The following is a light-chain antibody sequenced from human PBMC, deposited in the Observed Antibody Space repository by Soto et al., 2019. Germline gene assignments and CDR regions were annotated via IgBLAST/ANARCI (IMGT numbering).Light chain of an antibody. J-gene: IGLJ1*01. CDR3: RSFTSSVTYV. Sequence: QSSLTQPACVSGSPGQSNTIACTGTISDVGGHSSVCWYRQDPGKARKLMIYDVSNRPSGVSDRFSGSKSGNTASLTISGLQIEDEADYYCRSFTSSVTYVFGTGTKVTVL. CDR2: DVS. CDR1: ISDVGGHSS. V-gene: IGLV2-14*01.